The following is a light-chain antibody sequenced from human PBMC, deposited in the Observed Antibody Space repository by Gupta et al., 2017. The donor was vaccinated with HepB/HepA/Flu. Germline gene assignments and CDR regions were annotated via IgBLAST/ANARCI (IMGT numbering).Light chain of an antibody. J-gene: IGKJ1*01. CDR3: QQSYSTPRT. CDR2: AAS. Sequence: DIQMTQSPSSLSASVGDRVTITCRASQSISSYLNWYQQKPGKAPKLLIYAASRLQSGVPSRFSGSGSGTDFTLTISRRQPEDFATYYCQQSYSTPRTFGQGTKVEIK. V-gene: IGKV1-39*01. CDR1: QSISSY.